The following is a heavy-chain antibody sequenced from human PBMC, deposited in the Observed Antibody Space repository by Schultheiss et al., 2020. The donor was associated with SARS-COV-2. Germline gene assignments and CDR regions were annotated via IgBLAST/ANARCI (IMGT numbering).Heavy chain of an antibody. D-gene: IGHD3-22*01. CDR3: ARFYDSSGWRRRTFDV. Sequence: ASVKVSCKASGGTFSSYAISWVRQAPGQGLEWMGWISAYNVNTKYAQKFQGRVTMTEDTSKDTAYMELSSLRSEDTAVYYCARFYDSSGWRRRTFDVWGQGTMVTVSS. CDR2: ISAYNVNT. J-gene: IGHJ3*01. V-gene: IGHV1-18*01. CDR1: GGTFSSYA.